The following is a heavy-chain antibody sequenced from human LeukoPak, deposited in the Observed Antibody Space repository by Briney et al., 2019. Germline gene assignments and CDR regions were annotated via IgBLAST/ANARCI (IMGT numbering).Heavy chain of an antibody. Sequence: GGSLRLSRAASGFTFSSYRMRWVRQAPGRGLEWGSSISSSSTYIYYADSVKGRFTISRDNAKNSLYLQMNSLRAEDTAVYYCARDRRIWDVWSGYYGPGDAFDIWGQGTMVTVSS. D-gene: IGHD3-3*01. V-gene: IGHV3-21*01. CDR2: ISSSSTYI. J-gene: IGHJ3*02. CDR3: ARDRRIWDVWSGYYGPGDAFDI. CDR1: GFTFSSYR.